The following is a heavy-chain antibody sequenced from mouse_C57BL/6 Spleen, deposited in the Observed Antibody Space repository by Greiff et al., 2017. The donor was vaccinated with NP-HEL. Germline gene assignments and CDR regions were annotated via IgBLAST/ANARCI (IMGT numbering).Heavy chain of an antibody. J-gene: IGHJ4*01. CDR2: IHPNSGST. V-gene: IGHV1-64*01. CDR1: GYTFTSYW. Sequence: QVQLQQPGAELVKPGASVKLSCKASGYTFTSYWMHWVKQRPGQGLEWIGMIHPNSGSTNYNEKFKSKATLTVDKSSSTAYMQLSSLTSEDSVVYYCARRRIPGRNAMDYWGQGTSVTVSS. D-gene: IGHD3-1*01. CDR3: ARRRIPGRNAMDY.